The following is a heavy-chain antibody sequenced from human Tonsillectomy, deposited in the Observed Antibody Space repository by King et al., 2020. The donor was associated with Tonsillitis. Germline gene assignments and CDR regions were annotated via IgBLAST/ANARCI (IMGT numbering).Heavy chain of an antibody. CDR3: RRLAYSGSSFDY. Sequence: LQLQESGPGLVKPSETLSLTCAVSDDSIRSSLYYWGWIRQAPGKGLEWIGSIYYNGNTFYNPSLKSRVAISVETSKRQFSLELTSVTAADAAVYYCRRLAYSGSSFDYWGQGTLVTVSS. CDR1: DDSIRSSLYY. V-gene: IGHV4-39*01. J-gene: IGHJ4*02. D-gene: IGHD5-12*01. CDR2: IYYNGNT.